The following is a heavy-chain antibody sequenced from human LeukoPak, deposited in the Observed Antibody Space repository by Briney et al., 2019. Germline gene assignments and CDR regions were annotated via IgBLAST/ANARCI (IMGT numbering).Heavy chain of an antibody. Sequence: SETLSLTCAVYGGSFSGYYWSWIRQPPGKGLEWIGEINYSGSTNYNPSLKSRVTISVDTSKNQFSLKLSSVTAADTAVYYCARGQPWYYYDSSGYYYYYWGQGTLVTVSS. CDR1: GGSFSGYY. D-gene: IGHD3-22*01. V-gene: IGHV4-34*01. CDR3: ARGQPWYYYDSSGYYYYY. CDR2: INYSGST. J-gene: IGHJ4*02.